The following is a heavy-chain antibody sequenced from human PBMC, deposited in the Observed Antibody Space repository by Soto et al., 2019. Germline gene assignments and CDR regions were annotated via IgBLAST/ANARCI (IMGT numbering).Heavy chain of an antibody. J-gene: IGHJ4*02. Sequence: QVQLVQSGAEVKKPGASVKVSCKASGYTFTNYAIAWVRQAPGQGLEWMGWISAYNGNTNYAQKLQGRVTMTTDTCTSTVYMELRSLRSDDTAVYYCARTGFYGSGSRPYYFDSWGQGTLVTVSS. CDR3: ARTGFYGSGSRPYYFDS. V-gene: IGHV1-18*01. D-gene: IGHD3-10*01. CDR1: GYTFTNYA. CDR2: ISAYNGNT.